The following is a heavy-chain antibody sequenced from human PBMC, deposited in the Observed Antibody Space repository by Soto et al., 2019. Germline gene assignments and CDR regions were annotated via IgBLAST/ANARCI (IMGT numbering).Heavy chain of an antibody. D-gene: IGHD3-10*01. CDR2: INHSGST. CDR1: GGSFSGYY. V-gene: IGHV4-34*01. Sequence: PSETLSLTCAVYGGSFSGYYWSWIRQPPGKGLEWIGEINHSGSTNYNPSLKSRVTISVDTSKNQFSLKLSSVTAADTAVYYCGRGFSYYGSGSFDSWGQGTLVTVSS. CDR3: GRGFSYYGSGSFDS. J-gene: IGHJ4*02.